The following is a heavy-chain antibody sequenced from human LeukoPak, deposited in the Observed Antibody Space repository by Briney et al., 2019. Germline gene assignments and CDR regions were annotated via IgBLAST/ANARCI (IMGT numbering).Heavy chain of an antibody. CDR2: IYYSGST. CDR1: GGSISSSSYY. Sequence: SETLSLTCTVSGGSISSSSYYWGWIRQPPGKGLEWIASIYYSGSTYYNPSLNSRVTISVDTSKNQCSLKLSCVTAADTAVYYCARDHCSSTSCRFDYWGQGTLVTVSS. CDR3: ARDHCSSTSCRFDY. J-gene: IGHJ4*02. V-gene: IGHV4-39*02. D-gene: IGHD2-2*01.